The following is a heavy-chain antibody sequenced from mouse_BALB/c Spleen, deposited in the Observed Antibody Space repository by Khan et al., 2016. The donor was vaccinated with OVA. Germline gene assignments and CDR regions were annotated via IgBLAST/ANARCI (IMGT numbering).Heavy chain of an antibody. J-gene: IGHJ2*01. CDR2: IYPGSDNA. CDR3: ARGDGDYVYFDY. CDR1: GYTFTYYV. Sequence: VQLQQSGPELVKPGASVKMSCKASGYTFTYYVITWVKQRTGQGLEWIGEIYPGSDNAYYNERFKGKATLTADKSSNTTHMQLSSLTSEDSAVYCCARGDGDYVYFDYWGQGTTLTVSS. D-gene: IGHD2-13*01. V-gene: IGHV1-81*01.